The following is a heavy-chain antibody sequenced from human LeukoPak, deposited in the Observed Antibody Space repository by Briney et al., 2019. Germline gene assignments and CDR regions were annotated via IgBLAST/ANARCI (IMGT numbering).Heavy chain of an antibody. CDR3: ANSRGYRLYYFDY. CDR1: GYTFTRYD. D-gene: IGHD5-18*01. Sequence: ASVKVSCKTSGYTFTRYDINWVRQATGQGLEWMGWVNPNSGNTGYAQKFQGRVTISRDTSISTAYMELSSLRSEDTAVYYCANSRGYRLYYFDYWGQGTLVTVSS. CDR2: VNPNSGNT. V-gene: IGHV1-8*03. J-gene: IGHJ4*02.